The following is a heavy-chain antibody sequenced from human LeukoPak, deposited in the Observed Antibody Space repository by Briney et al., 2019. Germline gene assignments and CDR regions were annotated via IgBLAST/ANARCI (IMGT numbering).Heavy chain of an antibody. Sequence: PGGSLRLSCAASGFTFSSYAMSWVRQAPGKGLEGVSAISGRGGSTYYADSVKGRFTISRHNSKNTLYLQMNSLRAEDTAVYYCAKRSYSSSRYPHPSGLYGMDVWGQGTTVTVSS. V-gene: IGHV3-23*01. CDR3: AKRSYSSSRYPHPSGLYGMDV. CDR2: ISGRGGST. D-gene: IGHD6-13*01. J-gene: IGHJ6*02. CDR1: GFTFSSYA.